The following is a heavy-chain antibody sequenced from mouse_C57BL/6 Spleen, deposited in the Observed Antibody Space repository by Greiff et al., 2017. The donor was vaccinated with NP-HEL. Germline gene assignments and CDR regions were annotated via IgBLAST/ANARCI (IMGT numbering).Heavy chain of an antibody. CDR2: ISSGSSTI. CDR3: ARRDFNWDNYAMDY. J-gene: IGHJ4*01. CDR1: GFTFSDYG. D-gene: IGHD4-1*02. V-gene: IGHV5-17*01. Sequence: EVKLVESGGGLVKPGGSLTLSCAASGFTFSDYGMHWVRQAPEKGLEWVAYISSGSSTIYYADTVKGRFTISRDNAKNTLFLQMTSLRSEDTAMYYCARRDFNWDNYAMDYWGQGTSVTVSS.